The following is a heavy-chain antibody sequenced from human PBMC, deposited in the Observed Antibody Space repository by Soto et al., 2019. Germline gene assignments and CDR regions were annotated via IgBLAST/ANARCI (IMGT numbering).Heavy chain of an antibody. V-gene: IGHV3-21*01. CDR2: ISSSSSYI. CDR3: AISSSWHLYWYFDL. CDR1: GFTFSSYS. Sequence: EVQLVESGGGPVKPGGSLRLSCAASGFTFSSYSMNWVRQAPGKGLEWVSSISSSSSYIYYADSVKGRFTISRDNAKNSLYLHMNSLRAEDTAVYYCAISSSWHLYWYFDLWGRGTLVTVSS. J-gene: IGHJ2*01. D-gene: IGHD6-13*01.